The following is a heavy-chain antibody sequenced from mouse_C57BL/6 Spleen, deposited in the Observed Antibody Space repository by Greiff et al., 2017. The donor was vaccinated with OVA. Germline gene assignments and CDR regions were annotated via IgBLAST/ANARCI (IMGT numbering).Heavy chain of an antibody. Sequence: VQLQQPGAELVRPGTSVKLSCKASGYTFTSYWMHWVKQRPGQGLEWIGVIDPSDSYTNYNQKFKGKATLTVDTSSSTAYMQLSSLTSEDSAVYYCARDYGSSHYCDYWGQGTTLTVSS. CDR3: ARDYGSSHYCDY. CDR2: IDPSDSYT. CDR1: GYTFTSYW. V-gene: IGHV1-59*01. J-gene: IGHJ2*01. D-gene: IGHD1-1*01.